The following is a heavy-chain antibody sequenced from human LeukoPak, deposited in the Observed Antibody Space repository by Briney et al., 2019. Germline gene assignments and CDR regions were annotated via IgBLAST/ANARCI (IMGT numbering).Heavy chain of an antibody. D-gene: IGHD6-19*01. J-gene: IGHJ4*02. CDR1: GYSFTSYW. CDR3: ARGGPYSSGLNGVYFDY. Sequence: GESLKISCKGSGYSFTSYWIGWVRQMPGKGLEWMGIIYPGDSDTRYSPYFQGQVTISADKSISTAYLQWSSLKASDTAMYYCARGGPYSSGLNGVYFDYWGQGTLVTVSS. CDR2: IYPGDSDT. V-gene: IGHV5-51*01.